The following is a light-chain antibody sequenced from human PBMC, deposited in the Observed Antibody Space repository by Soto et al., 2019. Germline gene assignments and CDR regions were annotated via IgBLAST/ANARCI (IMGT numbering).Light chain of an antibody. J-gene: IGLJ2*01. V-gene: IGLV1-47*01. CDR1: SSNIESNY. CDR2: RNS. Sequence: QSVLTQPPSASGTPGQRVTFSCSGSSSNIESNYVYWFQQLPGTAPKLLIFRNSQRPSGVPDRFSGSKSGTSASLDISGLRSEDEADYYCAAWDDSLSGWVFGGGTKLTVL. CDR3: AAWDDSLSGWV.